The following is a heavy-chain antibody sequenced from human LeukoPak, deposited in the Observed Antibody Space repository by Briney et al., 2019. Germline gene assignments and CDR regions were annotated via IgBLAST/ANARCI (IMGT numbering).Heavy chain of an antibody. CDR3: ARVPRIAAAGKNWFDP. J-gene: IGHJ5*02. D-gene: IGHD6-13*01. V-gene: IGHV5-51*01. CDR1: GYSFTSYW. Sequence: GESLKISCKGSGYSFTSYWIGLVREMPGKGQEWMGIIYPGVSDTRYSPSFQGQVTISADKSISTAYLQWSSLKASDTAMYYCARVPRIAAAGKNWFDPWGQGTLVTVSS. CDR2: IYPGVSDT.